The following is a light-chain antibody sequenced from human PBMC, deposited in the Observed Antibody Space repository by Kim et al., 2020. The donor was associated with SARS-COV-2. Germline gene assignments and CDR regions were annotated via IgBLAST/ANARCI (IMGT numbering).Light chain of an antibody. V-gene: IGKV3-11*01. CDR1: QSVSGY. CDR2: DAS. CDR3: QQRSNWPLT. Sequence: SLSPGERATRSCRASQSVSGYLAWYQQKPGQAPRLLIFDASNRATGIPARFSGSGSGTDFTLTISSLEPEDFAVYYCQQRSNWPLTFGGGTKVEIK. J-gene: IGKJ4*01.